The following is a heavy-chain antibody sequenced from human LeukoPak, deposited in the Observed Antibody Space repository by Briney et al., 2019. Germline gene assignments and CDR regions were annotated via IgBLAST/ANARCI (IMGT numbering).Heavy chain of an antibody. CDR2: IDPSDSYT. CDR1: GYSFTSYW. CDR3: ARHDPIAAAILDY. V-gene: IGHV5-10-1*01. D-gene: IGHD6-13*01. J-gene: IGHJ4*02. Sequence: ESLKISCKGSGYSFTSYWISWVRQMPGKGLEWMGRIDPSDSYTSYSPSFQGHVTISADKSISTAYVQWSSLKASDTAMYYCARHDPIAAAILDYWGQGTLVTVSS.